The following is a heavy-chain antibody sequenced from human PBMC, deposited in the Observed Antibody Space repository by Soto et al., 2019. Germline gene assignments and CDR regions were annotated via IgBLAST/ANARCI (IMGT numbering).Heavy chain of an antibody. Sequence: QVQLVQSGAEVKKPGSSVKVSCKASGGTFSSYAISWVRQAPGQGLEWMGGIIPIFGTANYAQKFQGRVTSTADEYTRTADMVLSSLGSEDTAVYDLARPMVRGVIGMDVWGQGTTVTVSS. CDR3: ARPMVRGVIGMDV. D-gene: IGHD3-10*01. J-gene: IGHJ6*02. CDR2: IIPIFGTA. CDR1: GGTFSSYA. V-gene: IGHV1-69*12.